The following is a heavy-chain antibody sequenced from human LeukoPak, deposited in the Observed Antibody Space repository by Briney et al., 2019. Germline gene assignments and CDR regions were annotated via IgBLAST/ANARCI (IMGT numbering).Heavy chain of an antibody. J-gene: IGHJ4*02. Sequence: GGSLRLSCAASGFTFSSYWMNWVRQAPGKGREWVANIKQDGSEKYYVDSVKGRFTISRDNAKNSLYLQMNRLRAEDTAVSYCASAYYYGSGTYWADYWGQGTLVTVSS. CDR1: GFTFSSYW. CDR3: ASAYYYGSGTYWADY. CDR2: IKQDGSEK. V-gene: IGHV3-7*01. D-gene: IGHD3-10*01.